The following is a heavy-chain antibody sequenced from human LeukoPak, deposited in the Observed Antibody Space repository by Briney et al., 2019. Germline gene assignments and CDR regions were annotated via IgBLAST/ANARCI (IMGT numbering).Heavy chain of an antibody. CDR1: GGSISSSSYY. Sequence: SQTLSLTCTVSGGSISSSSYYWGWIRQPPGKGLEWIGSIYYSGSTYYNPSLKSRVTISVDTSKNQFSLKLSSVTAADTAVYYCASGGRYGPFDYWGQGTLVTVSS. CDR3: ASGGRYGPFDY. CDR2: IYYSGST. J-gene: IGHJ4*02. D-gene: IGHD5-18*01. V-gene: IGHV4-39*07.